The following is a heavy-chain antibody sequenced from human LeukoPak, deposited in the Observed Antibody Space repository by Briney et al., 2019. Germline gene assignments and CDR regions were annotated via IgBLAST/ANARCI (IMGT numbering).Heavy chain of an antibody. CDR1: GFTVSSNY. D-gene: IGHD6-19*01. Sequence: GGSLRLSCAASGFTVSSNYMSWVRQAPGKGLEWVSVIYSGGSTYYADSVKGRFTISRDNSKNTLYLQMNSLRAEDTAVYHCARDAKEWQWLVDHWGQGTPVTVSS. CDR2: IYSGGST. V-gene: IGHV3-66*01. CDR3: ARDAKEWQWLVDH. J-gene: IGHJ4*02.